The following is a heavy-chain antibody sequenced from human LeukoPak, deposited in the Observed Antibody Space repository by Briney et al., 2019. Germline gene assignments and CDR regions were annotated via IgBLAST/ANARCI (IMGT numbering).Heavy chain of an antibody. CDR3: AADSDGDYVDAFDI. V-gene: IGHV1-58*01. CDR1: RFTFTNSA. Sequence: SVKVSCKASRFTFTNSAVQWVRQARGQRLDWIGWIVVGSGNTIYAQSFQERVTITRDMSTSTAYMELSSLRSEDTAVYYCAADSDGDYVDAFDIWGQGTMVTVSS. J-gene: IGHJ3*02. D-gene: IGHD4-17*01. CDR2: IVVGSGNT.